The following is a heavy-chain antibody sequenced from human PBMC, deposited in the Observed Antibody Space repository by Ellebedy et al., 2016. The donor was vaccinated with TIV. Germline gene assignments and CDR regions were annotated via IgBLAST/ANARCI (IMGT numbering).Heavy chain of an antibody. Sequence: ASVKVSCXASGYTFSTYYMHWVRQAPGQGLEWMGIINPTGGSTSYAQKFQGRVTMTKDTSTSTVYMELSSLRSEDTAVYFCASRSRSGLVAVGNDYSAMDVWGQGTTVTVSS. CDR2: INPTGGST. D-gene: IGHD6-19*01. CDR1: GYTFSTYY. V-gene: IGHV1-46*01. CDR3: ASRSRSGLVAVGNDYSAMDV. J-gene: IGHJ6*02.